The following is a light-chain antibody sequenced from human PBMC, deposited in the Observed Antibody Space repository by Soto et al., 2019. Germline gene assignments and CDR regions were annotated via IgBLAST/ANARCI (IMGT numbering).Light chain of an antibody. J-gene: IGLJ2*01. V-gene: IGLV4-69*01. CDR2: LNSDGSH. CDR1: SGHSSYA. CDR3: QTWVTGIQV. Sequence: QPVLTQSPSASASLGASVKLTCTLISGHSSYAIAWHQQRPEKGPRYLMKLNSDGSHSKGDGIPDRFSGSSSGAERYLTISSLQSEDEADYYCQTWVTGIQVFGGGTKVTVL.